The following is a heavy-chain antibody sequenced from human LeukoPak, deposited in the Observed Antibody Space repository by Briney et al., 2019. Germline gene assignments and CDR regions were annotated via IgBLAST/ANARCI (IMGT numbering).Heavy chain of an antibody. CDR1: GYTFTSYG. V-gene: IGHV1-18*01. CDR3: ARVPAAITDNWFDP. Sequence: ASVKVSCKASGYTFTSYGISWVQQAPGQGLEWMGWISAYNGNTNYAQKLQGRVAMTTDTSTSTACMELRSLRSDDTAVYYCARVPAAITDNWFDPWGQGTLVTVSS. J-gene: IGHJ5*02. D-gene: IGHD2-2*02. CDR2: ISAYNGNT.